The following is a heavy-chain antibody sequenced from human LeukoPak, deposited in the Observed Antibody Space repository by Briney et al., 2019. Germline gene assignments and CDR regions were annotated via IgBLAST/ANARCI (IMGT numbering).Heavy chain of an antibody. CDR3: ARGQMMFGL. CDR2: IKQDGREK. Sequence: EPGGSLRLSCAAPGFTFSSYWMSWVRQAPGKGREGGANIKQDGREKYYVGSLKGRFTISRDNAKNSLYLQMNSLRAEDTAAYYCARGQMMFGLWGRGTLVTVSS. D-gene: IGHD3-16*01. CDR1: GFTFSSYW. V-gene: IGHV3-7*01. J-gene: IGHJ2*01.